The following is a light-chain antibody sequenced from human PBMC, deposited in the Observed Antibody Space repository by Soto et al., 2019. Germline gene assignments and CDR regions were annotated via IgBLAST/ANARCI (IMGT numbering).Light chain of an antibody. CDR2: DVS. Sequence: QSALTQPASVSGSPGQSITISCTGTSSDVGGYNYVSWYQQHPGKAPKLMIYDVSNRPSGVSNRFSGSKSGNTASLTISGLQAEDEADYYCSSYTSSNTLAFGGGTKVTVL. CDR1: SSDVGGYNY. CDR3: SSYTSSNTLA. J-gene: IGLJ3*02. V-gene: IGLV2-14*01.